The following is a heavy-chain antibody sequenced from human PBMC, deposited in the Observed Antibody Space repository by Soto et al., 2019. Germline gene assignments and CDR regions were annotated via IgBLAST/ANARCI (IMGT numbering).Heavy chain of an antibody. CDR1: GGTFSSYT. J-gene: IGHJ6*03. CDR3: ARDNGNIVATITPHYMDV. V-gene: IGHV1-69*04. CDR2: IIPILGIA. Sequence: ASVKVSCKASGGTFSSYTISWVRQAPGQGLEWMGRIIPILGIANYAQKFQGRVTITADKSTSTAYMELSSLRSEDTAVYYCARDNGNIVATITPHYMDVWGKGTTVTVSS. D-gene: IGHD5-12*01.